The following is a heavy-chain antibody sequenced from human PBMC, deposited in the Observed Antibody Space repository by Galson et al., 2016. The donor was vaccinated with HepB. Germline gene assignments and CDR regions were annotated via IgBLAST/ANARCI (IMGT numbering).Heavy chain of an antibody. Sequence: SLRLSCAASGFFFSSYAMNWVRQAPGKGLEWVGRIRGKSDGGTTDYAAAVKGRFTISRDDSKNTLYLQMSSLATEDTAVYYSTARAAKGGQGTLVTVSS. V-gene: IGHV3-15*01. D-gene: IGHD2-15*01. CDR1: GFFFSSYA. CDR3: TARAAK. CDR2: IRGKSDGGTT. J-gene: IGHJ4*02.